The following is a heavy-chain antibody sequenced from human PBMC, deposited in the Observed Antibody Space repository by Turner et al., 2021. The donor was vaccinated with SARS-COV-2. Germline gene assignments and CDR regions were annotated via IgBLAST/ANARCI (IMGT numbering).Heavy chain of an antibody. CDR3: AKCDDSRKSGLL. J-gene: IGHJ4*02. V-gene: IGHV4-34*02. CDR1: GGSFSGYY. D-gene: IGHD2-15*01. Sequence: QVQLQQWGAGLLKPSETLSLTCAVYGGSFSGYYWTWLLQPPETGLEWIVEIHPSGTAYHNPSLKGRVTMSVDTSKNQFYLKVSSVTAAHTAVYYGAKCDDSRKSGLLWGQGTLVTVSS. CDR2: IHPSGTA.